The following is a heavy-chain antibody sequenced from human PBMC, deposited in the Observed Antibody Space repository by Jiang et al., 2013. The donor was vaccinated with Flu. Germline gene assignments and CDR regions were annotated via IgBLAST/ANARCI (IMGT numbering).Heavy chain of an antibody. J-gene: IGHJ6*02. Sequence: IGWVRQMPGKGLEWMGIIYPGDSDTRYSPSFQGQVTISADKSISTAYLQWSSLKASDTAMYYCAKSGYSYVTYYYGMDVWGQGTTVTVSS. CDR3: AKSGYSYVTYYYGMDV. D-gene: IGHD5-18*01. CDR2: IYPGDSDT. V-gene: IGHV5-51*01.